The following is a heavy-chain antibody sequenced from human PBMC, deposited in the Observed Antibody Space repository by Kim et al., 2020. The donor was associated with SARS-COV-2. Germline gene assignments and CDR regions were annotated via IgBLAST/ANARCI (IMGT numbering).Heavy chain of an antibody. CDR3: AREGCTGGSCYSYYYGMDV. D-gene: IGHD2-15*01. CDR2: FNAGYGNT. J-gene: IGHJ6*02. CDR1: GYTFASFS. Sequence: ASVKVSCKASGYTFASFSMHWVRQAPGQRLEWMGWFNAGYGNTEYSEKFQGRVAITRDTSASTDYMELSSLRSEDTAVYYCAREGCTGGSCYSYYYGMDVWGQGTTVTVSS. V-gene: IGHV1-3*01.